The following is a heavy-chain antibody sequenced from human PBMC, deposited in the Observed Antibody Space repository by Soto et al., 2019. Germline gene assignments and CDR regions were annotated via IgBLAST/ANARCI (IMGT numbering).Heavy chain of an antibody. CDR3: ARGKYYYDVSGNFDY. V-gene: IGHV1-69*02. Sequence: SVKVSWKASGGTFSSYTFSWVRQAPGQGLEWMGRVIPILGITNYAQKFQGRVAITADKFTSTAYMELSSLRSEDTAMYYCARGKYYYDVSGNFDYWGQ. CDR2: VIPILGIT. J-gene: IGHJ4*01. D-gene: IGHD3-22*01. CDR1: GGTFSSYT.